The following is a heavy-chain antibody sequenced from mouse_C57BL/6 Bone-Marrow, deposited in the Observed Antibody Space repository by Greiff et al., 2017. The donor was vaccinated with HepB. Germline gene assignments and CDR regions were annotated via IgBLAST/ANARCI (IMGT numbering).Heavy chain of an antibody. CDR1: GYTFTSYW. CDR3: TRKSRSSSYAMDY. CDR2: IYPGNSDT. J-gene: IGHJ4*01. D-gene: IGHD1-1*01. V-gene: IGHV1-5*01. Sequence: VHVKQSGPVLARPGASVKMSCKTSGYTFTSYWMHWVKQRPGQGLEWIGAIYPGNSDTSYNQKFKGKAKLTAVTSASTAYMELSSLTNEDSAVYYCTRKSRSSSYAMDYWGQGTSVTVSS.